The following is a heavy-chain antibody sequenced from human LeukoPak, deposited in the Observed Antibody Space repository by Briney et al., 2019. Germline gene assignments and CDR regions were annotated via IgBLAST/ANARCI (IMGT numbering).Heavy chain of an antibody. Sequence: SETRSLTCTVSGGSISSYYWSWIRQPPGKGLEWIGYIYYSGSTNYNPSLKSRVTISVDTSKNQFSLKLSSVTAADTAVYYCAGAGQYGSGSYYSIYYGMDVWGKGTTVTVSS. CDR2: IYYSGST. CDR1: GGSISSYY. J-gene: IGHJ6*04. CDR3: AGAGQYGSGSYYSIYYGMDV. D-gene: IGHD3-10*01. V-gene: IGHV4-59*01.